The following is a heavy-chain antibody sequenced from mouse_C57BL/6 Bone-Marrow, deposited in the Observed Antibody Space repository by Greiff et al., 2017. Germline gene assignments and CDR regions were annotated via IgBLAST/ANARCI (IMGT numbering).Heavy chain of an antibody. CDR2: INPRSGNT. CDR3: ASPITTVVADY. V-gene: IGHV1-81*01. CDR1: GYTFTSYG. Sequence: QVQLQQSGAELVRPGASLKLSCTASGYTFTSYGISWVKQRTGQGLEWIGEINPRSGNTYYNEKFKGRATLTADKSSSTAYMQLRSLTSEDSAVYFCASPITTVVADYWGQGTTLTVSS. D-gene: IGHD1-1*01. J-gene: IGHJ2*01.